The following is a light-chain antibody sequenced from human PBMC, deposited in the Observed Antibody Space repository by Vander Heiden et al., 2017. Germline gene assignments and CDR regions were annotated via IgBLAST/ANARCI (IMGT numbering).Light chain of an antibody. CDR3: LQDYNSPAT. V-gene: IGKV1-6*02. CDR2: AAS. CDR1: HTIRYA. Sequence: AIQMTQSPSSLSASVGDSVTITCRASHTIRYALAWYQQKPGEAPKLLIYAASSLQTGVPQRFSGSGSGTDFTLTISSLQPEDFGTYYCLQDYNSPATFGQGTKVEIK. J-gene: IGKJ1*01.